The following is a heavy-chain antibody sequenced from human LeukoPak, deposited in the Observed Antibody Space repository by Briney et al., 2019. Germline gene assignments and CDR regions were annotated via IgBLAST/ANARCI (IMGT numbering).Heavy chain of an antibody. CDR3: ARGVNSGYFDY. Sequence: SETLSLTCTVSGGSISSYYWTWIRQPPGKGLEWIGYIYYSGSTNYNPSLKSRVNISVDTSKNQFSLKLTSVTAADTAVYYCARGVNSGYFDYCGQGTLVTVSS. D-gene: IGHD1-26*01. V-gene: IGHV4-59*01. J-gene: IGHJ4*02. CDR2: IYYSGST. CDR1: GGSISSYY.